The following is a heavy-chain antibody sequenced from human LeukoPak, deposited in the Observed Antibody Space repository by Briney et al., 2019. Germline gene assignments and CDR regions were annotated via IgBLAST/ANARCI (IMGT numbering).Heavy chain of an antibody. CDR2: IIPIFGTA. J-gene: IGHJ4*02. V-gene: IGHV1-69*13. D-gene: IGHD2-2*02. CDR1: GGTFSSYA. Sequence: VASVKVSCKASGGTFSSYAISWVRQAPGQGLEWMGGIIPIFGTANYAQKFQGRVTITADESTSTAYMELSSLRSEDTAVYYCARGPGGIVVVPAAITGPFDYWGQGTLVTVSS. CDR3: ARGPGGIVVVPAAITGPFDY.